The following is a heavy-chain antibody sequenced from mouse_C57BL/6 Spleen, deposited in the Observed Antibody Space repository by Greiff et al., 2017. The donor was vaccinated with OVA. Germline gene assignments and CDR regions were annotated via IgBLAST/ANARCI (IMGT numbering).Heavy chain of an antibody. CDR2: INYDGSST. Sequence: EVKVVESEGGLVQPGSSMKLSCTASGFTFSDYYMAWVRQVPEKGLEWVANINYDGSSTYYLDSLKSRFIISRDNAKNILYLQMSSLKSEDTATYYCARGFDGYYFDYWGQGTTLTVSS. CDR3: ARGFDGYYFDY. V-gene: IGHV5-16*01. D-gene: IGHD2-3*01. J-gene: IGHJ2*01. CDR1: GFTFSDYY.